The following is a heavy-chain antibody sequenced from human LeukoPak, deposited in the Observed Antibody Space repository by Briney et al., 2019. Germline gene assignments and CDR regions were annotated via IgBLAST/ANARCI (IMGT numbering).Heavy chain of an antibody. J-gene: IGHJ3*02. V-gene: IGHV4-38-2*02. D-gene: IGHD3-9*01. CDR2: FYHGGST. Sequence: SETLSLTCTVSGYSISTGYYWDWIRQPPGKGLEWIGTFYHGGSTYYNPSLKSRVTISVDTSKNQFSLNLTSVTAADTAVYYCARTTLLYSDWSPDAFDIWGQGTMVTVSS. CDR1: GYSISTGYY. CDR3: ARTTLLYSDWSPDAFDI.